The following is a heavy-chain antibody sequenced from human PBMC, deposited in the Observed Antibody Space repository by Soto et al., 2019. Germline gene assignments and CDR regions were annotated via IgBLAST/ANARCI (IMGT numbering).Heavy chain of an antibody. Sequence: QVQLVQSGAEVKKPGSSVKVSCKASGGTFSSYAISWVRQAPGQGLEWMGGIIPITGTAKYAQKFQGRGTITADESTSTAYMELTSPRSEDTAVYYCARSHGSSTSLEIYYYYYYGMDVWGQGTTVTVSS. CDR2: IIPITGTA. CDR1: GGTFSSYA. CDR3: ARSHGSSTSLEIYYYYYYGMDV. J-gene: IGHJ6*02. V-gene: IGHV1-69*01. D-gene: IGHD2-2*01.